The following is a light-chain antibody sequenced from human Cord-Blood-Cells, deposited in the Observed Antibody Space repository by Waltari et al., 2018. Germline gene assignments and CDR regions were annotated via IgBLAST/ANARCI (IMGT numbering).Light chain of an antibody. J-gene: IGLJ2*01. CDR2: EDN. V-gene: IGLV6-57*02. Sequence: NFMLTQPHSVSESPGKTVTISCTGSSGSIASNYVQWYQQRPGRAPATGIYEDNQGPAGVPVRFSGSIDSSSNSASLTISGLKTEDEADYYCQSYDSSNHVVFGGGTKLTVL. CDR1: SGSIASNY. CDR3: QSYDSSNHVV.